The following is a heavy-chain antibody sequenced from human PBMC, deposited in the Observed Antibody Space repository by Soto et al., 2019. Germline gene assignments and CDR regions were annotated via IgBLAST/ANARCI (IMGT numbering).Heavy chain of an antibody. CDR2: IYYSGST. V-gene: IGHV4-39*01. CDR1: GGSISSSSYY. CDR3: ARHGATGATARGYYYYYGMDV. D-gene: IGHD1-26*01. Sequence: SETLSLTCTVSGGSISSSSYYWGWIRQPPGKGLEWIGSIYYSGSTYYNPSLKSRVTISVDTSKNQFSLKLSSVTAADTAVYYCARHGATGATARGYYYYYGMDVWGQGTTVTVSS. J-gene: IGHJ6*02.